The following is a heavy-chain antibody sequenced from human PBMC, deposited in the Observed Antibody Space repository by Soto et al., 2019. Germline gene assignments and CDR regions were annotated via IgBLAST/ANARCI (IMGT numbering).Heavy chain of an antibody. Sequence: GGSLRLSCAASGFTFGTYGMHWVRQAPGKGLEWVAAISYDGTTKYYADSVNGRFTTYRDNSKNALYLQMNSLRAEDTALYYCAKDTGNYRVGDYWGQGTLVTVSS. D-gene: IGHD1-7*01. J-gene: IGHJ4*02. CDR2: ISYDGTTK. CDR1: GFTFGTYG. V-gene: IGHV3-30*18. CDR3: AKDTGNYRVGDY.